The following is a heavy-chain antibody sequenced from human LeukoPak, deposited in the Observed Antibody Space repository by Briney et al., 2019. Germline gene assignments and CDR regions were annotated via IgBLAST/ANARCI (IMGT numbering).Heavy chain of an antibody. CDR2: ISYDGSNK. D-gene: IGHD5-18*01. CDR3: ARDRDTGMDV. CDR1: GFTFSSYA. Sequence: GGSLRLSCAASGFTFSSYAMHWVCQAPGRGLEWVAVISYDGSNKYYADSVKGRFTISRDNSKNTLYLQMNSLRAEDTAVYYCARDRDTGMDVWGQGTTVTVSS. J-gene: IGHJ6*02. V-gene: IGHV3-30-3*01.